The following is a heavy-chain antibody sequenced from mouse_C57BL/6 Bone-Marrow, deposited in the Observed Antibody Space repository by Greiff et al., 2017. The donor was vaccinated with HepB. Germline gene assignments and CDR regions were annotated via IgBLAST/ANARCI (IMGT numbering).Heavy chain of an antibody. CDR3: ARRDGYYFDY. J-gene: IGHJ2*01. CDR2: IYPGDGDT. V-gene: IGHV1-82*01. CDR1: GYAFSSYW. Sequence: VQRVESGPELVKPGASVKISCKASGYAFSSYWMNWVKQRPGKGLEWIGRIYPGDGDTNYNGKFKGKATLTADKSSSTAYMQLSSLTSEYSAVYFCARRDGYYFDYWGQGTTLTVSS. D-gene: IGHD2-3*01.